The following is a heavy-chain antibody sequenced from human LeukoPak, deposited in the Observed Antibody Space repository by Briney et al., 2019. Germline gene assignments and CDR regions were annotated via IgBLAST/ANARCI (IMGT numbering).Heavy chain of an antibody. V-gene: IGHV3-7*02. J-gene: IGHJ4*02. CDR2: IKREISEK. D-gene: IGHD6-6*01. CDR1: GFTFSTFC. CDR3: ARSARVLDY. Sequence: GGSLRLSCAASGFTFSTFCMTCVRQAPSKGLEWVANIKREISEKYYVDSGKGRVTISRQNAKNSPYLEMTSLSAEDTAVYYCARSARVLDYWGQGTLVTVSS.